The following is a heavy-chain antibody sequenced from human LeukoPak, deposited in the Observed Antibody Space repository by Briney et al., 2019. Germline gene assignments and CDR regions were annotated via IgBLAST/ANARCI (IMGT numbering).Heavy chain of an antibody. CDR3: ANEPTQANWFDP. Sequence: ASVKVSCKASGYTFTGYYMHWVRQAPGQGLEWMGWINPNSGGTNYAQKFQGRATMTRDTSISTAYMELSRLRSDDTAVYYCANEPTQANWFDPWGQGTLVTVSS. D-gene: IGHD4-11*01. J-gene: IGHJ5*02. CDR1: GYTFTGYY. V-gene: IGHV1-2*02. CDR2: INPNSGGT.